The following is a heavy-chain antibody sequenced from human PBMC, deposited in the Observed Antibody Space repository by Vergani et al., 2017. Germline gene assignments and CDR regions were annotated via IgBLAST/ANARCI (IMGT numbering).Heavy chain of an antibody. J-gene: IGHJ2*01. CDR1: GGSISSSSYY. Sequence: QLQLQESGPGLVKPSETLSLTCTVSGGSISSSSYYWGWIRQPPGKGLEWIGSIYYSGSTYYNPSLKSRVTISVDTSKNQFSLKLSSVTAADTAVYYCARAGGYGGKGLNVVDLWGRGTLVTVSS. V-gene: IGHV4-39*01. D-gene: IGHD4-23*01. CDR3: ARAGGYGGKGLNVVDL. CDR2: IYYSGST.